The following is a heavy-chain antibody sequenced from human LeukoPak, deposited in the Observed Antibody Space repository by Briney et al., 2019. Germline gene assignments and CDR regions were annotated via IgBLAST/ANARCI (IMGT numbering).Heavy chain of an antibody. CDR1: GYTFTGYY. CDR3: ARLDYYDSSGYYHVDDAFDI. V-gene: IGHV1-2*06. J-gene: IGHJ3*02. Sequence: ASVKVSCKASGYTFTGYYMHWVRQAPGQGLEWMGRINPNSGGTNYAQKLQGRVTMTRDTSISTAYMELSRLRSDDTAVFYCARLDYYDSSGYYHVDDAFDIWGQGTMVTVSS. D-gene: IGHD3-22*01. CDR2: INPNSGGT.